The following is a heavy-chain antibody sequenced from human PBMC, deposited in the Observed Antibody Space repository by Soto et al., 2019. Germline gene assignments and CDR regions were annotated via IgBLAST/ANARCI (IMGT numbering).Heavy chain of an antibody. D-gene: IGHD4-17*01. CDR2: IYHPEST. Sequence: QVLLQESGPGLVKPSGTLSLTCAVSGDSISSSFWWSWVRQPPGKGLEWIGEIYHPESTVYNPSLKSRVTISVDKSKNQFSLNLDSVTAADTAVYYCARYDFGTFDYWGRGILVTVSS. CDR1: GDSISSSFW. J-gene: IGHJ4*02. CDR3: ARYDFGTFDY. V-gene: IGHV4-4*02.